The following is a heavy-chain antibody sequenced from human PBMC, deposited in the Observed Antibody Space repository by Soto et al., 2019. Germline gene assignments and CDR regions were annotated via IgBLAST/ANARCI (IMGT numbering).Heavy chain of an antibody. CDR3: ARVITMIVTFDY. D-gene: IGHD3-22*01. V-gene: IGHV4-31*03. CDR2: IYYSGST. CDR1: GGSISSGGYY. Sequence: SETLSLTCTVSGGSISSGGYYWSWIRQHPGKGLEWIGYIYYSGSTYYNPSLKSRVTISVDTSKNQFSLKLSSVTAADTAVYYCARVITMIVTFDYRGQGTLVTVSS. J-gene: IGHJ4*02.